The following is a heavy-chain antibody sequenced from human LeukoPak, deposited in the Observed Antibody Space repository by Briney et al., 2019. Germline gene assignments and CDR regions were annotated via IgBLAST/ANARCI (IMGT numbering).Heavy chain of an antibody. D-gene: IGHD4-17*01. J-gene: IGHJ5*02. CDR2: IHPGDSDT. CDR1: GYSFTSYW. Sequence: GESLKISCKGAGYSFTSYWIGWVRQMPGKGLEWMGIIHPGDSDTRYSPSFQGQVNISADRSTSTAYLQWSSLKASDTAMYYCARLSLLFGDYVGGWFDPWGQGTLVTVSS. V-gene: IGHV5-51*01. CDR3: ARLSLLFGDYVGGWFDP.